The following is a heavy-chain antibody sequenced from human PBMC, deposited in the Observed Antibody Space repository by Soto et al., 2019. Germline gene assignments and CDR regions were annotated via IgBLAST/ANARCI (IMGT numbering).Heavy chain of an antibody. J-gene: IGHJ4*02. Sequence: PGGSLRLSCAASGFTFSSFGMNWVRQAPGKGLEWVSSITAAGYIFYADSVEGRFSISRDNAKNSVYLQMNSLRAEDTAVYYCARYSGTYRDYWGQGILVTVSS. CDR3: ARYSGTYRDY. CDR2: ITAAGYI. V-gene: IGHV3-21*01. D-gene: IGHD1-26*01. CDR1: GFTFSSFG.